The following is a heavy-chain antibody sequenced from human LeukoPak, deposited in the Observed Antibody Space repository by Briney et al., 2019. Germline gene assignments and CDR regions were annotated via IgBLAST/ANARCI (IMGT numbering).Heavy chain of an antibody. Sequence: SVKVSCKASGGTFSSYAISWVRQAPGQGLEWMGGIIPIFGAANYAQKFQGRVTITTDESTSTAYMELSSLRSEDTAVYYCARAGEPYDSSGVDAFDIWGQGTMVTVSS. V-gene: IGHV1-69*05. D-gene: IGHD3-22*01. CDR2: IIPIFGAA. CDR1: GGTFSSYA. J-gene: IGHJ3*02. CDR3: ARAGEPYDSSGVDAFDI.